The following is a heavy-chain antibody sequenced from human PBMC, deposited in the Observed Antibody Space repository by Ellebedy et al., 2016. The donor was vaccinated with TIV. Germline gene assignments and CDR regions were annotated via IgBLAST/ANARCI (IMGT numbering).Heavy chain of an antibody. J-gene: IGHJ4*02. CDR3: TRQGENSLGYYYPY. Sequence: GESLKISXAASGVTFSASAMHWVRQVSGKGLEWVGRIRPKASNYATTYSESVKGRFTITRDDSKNTAYLEMNSLTAEDTAVYYCTRQGENSLGYYYPYWGQGTLVTVSS. V-gene: IGHV3-73*01. D-gene: IGHD3-22*01. CDR1: GVTFSASA. CDR2: IRPKASNYAT.